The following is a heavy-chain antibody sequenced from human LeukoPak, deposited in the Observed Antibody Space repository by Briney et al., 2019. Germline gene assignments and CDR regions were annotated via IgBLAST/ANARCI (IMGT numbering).Heavy chain of an antibody. Sequence: ASVKVSCKASGYTFTSYYMHWVRQAPGQGLEWMGIINPSGGSTSYAQKFQGRVTMTRDTSTSTVYMELSSLRSEDTAVYYCARVDCRGGSCYSRPYNYWGQGTLVTVSS. D-gene: IGHD2-15*01. V-gene: IGHV1-46*01. CDR2: INPSGGST. CDR3: ARVDCRGGSCYSRPYNY. J-gene: IGHJ4*02. CDR1: GYTFTSYY.